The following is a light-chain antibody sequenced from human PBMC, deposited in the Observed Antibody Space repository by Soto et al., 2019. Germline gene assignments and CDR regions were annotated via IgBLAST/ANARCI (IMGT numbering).Light chain of an antibody. J-gene: IGKJ4*01. CDR3: QQYHSYPPT. V-gene: IGKV1-16*02. CDR1: EGISNY. Sequence: DIQMTQSPSSLSASIGDRVTITCRASEGISNYLVWFQQKPGKAPNSLIYAASTLKSGVPSKFSGSGSGTDFTLTISSLQPEDFATYYCQQYHSYPPTFGGGTKLEIK. CDR2: AAS.